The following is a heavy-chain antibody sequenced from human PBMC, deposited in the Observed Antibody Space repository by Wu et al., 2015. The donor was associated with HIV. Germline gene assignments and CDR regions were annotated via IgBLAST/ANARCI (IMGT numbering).Heavy chain of an antibody. V-gene: IGHV1-2*02. CDR1: GYTFTGYY. CDR2: INPNSGGT. D-gene: IGHD3-22*01. J-gene: IGHJ3*02. CDR3: ATTHYDSSGYWNAFDI. Sequence: QVQLVQSGAEVKKPGASVKVSCKASGYTFTGYYMHWVRQAPGQGLEWMGWINPNSGGTNYAQKFQGRVTMTRDTSISTAYMELSRLRSDDTAVYYCATTHYDSSGYWNAFDIWGQGTMVTVSS.